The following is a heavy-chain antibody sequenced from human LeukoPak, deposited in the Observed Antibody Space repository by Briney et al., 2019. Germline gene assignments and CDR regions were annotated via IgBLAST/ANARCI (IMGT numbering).Heavy chain of an antibody. CDR3: ASYNWNYDMDV. CDR1: GFIFSNYW. V-gene: IGHV3-74*01. J-gene: IGHJ6*02. D-gene: IGHD1-20*01. CDR2: INGDGS. Sequence: GGSLRLSCVAPGFIFSNYWMYWVRQVPGKGPVWVSRINGDGSYGVSVNGRFTISRDNAKSTLYLQMHSLRVEDTGVYYCASYNWNYDMDVWGQGTTVIVSS.